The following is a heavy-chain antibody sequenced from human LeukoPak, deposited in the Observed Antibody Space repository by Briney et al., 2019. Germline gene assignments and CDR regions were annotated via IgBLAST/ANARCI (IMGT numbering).Heavy chain of an antibody. CDR3: ARDCGYSYGYGY. CDR1: GFTFSSYS. D-gene: IGHD5-18*01. CDR2: ISSSSSYI. V-gene: IGHV3-21*01. J-gene: IGHJ4*02. Sequence: GGSLRLSCAASGFTFSSYSTNWVRQAPGKGLEWVSSISSSSSYIYYADSVKGRFAISRDNAKNSLYLQMNSLRAEDTAVYYCARDCGYSYGYGYWGQGTLVTVSS.